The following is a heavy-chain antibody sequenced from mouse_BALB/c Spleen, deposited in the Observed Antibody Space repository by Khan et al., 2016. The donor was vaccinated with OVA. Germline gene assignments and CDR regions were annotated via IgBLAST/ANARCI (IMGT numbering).Heavy chain of an antibody. CDR1: GFSLTSYG. D-gene: IGHD1-3*01. V-gene: IGHV2-9*02. CDR2: ICAGGST. CDR3: ARLVDI. J-gene: IGHJ2*01. Sequence: VQLQESGPGLVAPSQTLSITCTVSGFSLTSYGVHWVRQPPGKGLEWLGVICAGGSTNYNSALMSRLSISKDNTKSLVFLKMNMLQTDETAKYYCARLVDIWGQGTTLTVSS.